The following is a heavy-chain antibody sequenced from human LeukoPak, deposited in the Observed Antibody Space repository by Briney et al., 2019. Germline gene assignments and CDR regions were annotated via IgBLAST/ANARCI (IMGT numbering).Heavy chain of an antibody. D-gene: IGHD1-1*01. CDR1: GFTSSRYS. CDR3: ARGDGDDNWLIDY. CDR2: ISSSSSQR. V-gene: IGHV3-21*05. Sequence: GGSLRLSCATSGFTSSRYSMNWVRQAPGKGLEWISYISSSSSQRQYADSVKGRFTISRDNARNSLYLQMNNLRAEDTAIYHCARGDGDDNWLIDYWGQGTLVTVSS. J-gene: IGHJ4*02.